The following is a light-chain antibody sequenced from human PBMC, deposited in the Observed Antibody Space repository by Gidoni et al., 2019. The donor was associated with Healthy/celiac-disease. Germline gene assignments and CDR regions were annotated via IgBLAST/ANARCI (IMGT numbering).Light chain of an antibody. CDR1: QSISSY. Sequence: DIQMTQSPSSLSASVGDRVTITCRASQSISSYLNWYQQKPRKAPKLLIYAASSLQSGVPSRFTLTISSLQPEDFATYYCQQSYSTLPYTFGQGTKLEIK. CDR3: QQSYSTLPYT. J-gene: IGKJ2*01. V-gene: IGKV1-39*01. CDR2: AAS.